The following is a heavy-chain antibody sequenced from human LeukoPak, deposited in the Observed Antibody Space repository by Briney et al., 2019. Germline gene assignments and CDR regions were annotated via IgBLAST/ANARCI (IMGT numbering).Heavy chain of an antibody. V-gene: IGHV1-46*01. CDR3: ASVYLYGMDV. Sequence: GASVTVSCKASGYSLTTYYMHWVRQAPGQGLEWMAIINPSGGTKYAQKFQGRVTMTRDTPTNTVYMELSSLRTEDTAVYYCASVYLYGMDVWGQGTTVTVSS. J-gene: IGHJ6*02. CDR1: GYSLTTYY. CDR2: INPSGGT. D-gene: IGHD2-8*01.